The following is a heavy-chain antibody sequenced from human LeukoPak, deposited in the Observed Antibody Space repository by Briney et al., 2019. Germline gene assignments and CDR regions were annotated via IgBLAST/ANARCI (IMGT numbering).Heavy chain of an antibody. CDR1: GGSISNYY. CDR2: IYASGST. D-gene: IGHD3-22*01. CDR3: ARMSNYYDTSGYYQSLDY. V-gene: IGHV4-4*07. J-gene: IGHJ4*02. Sequence: SETLSLTRTVSGGSISNYYWSWIRQPAGKGLEWIGRIYASGSTNYNPSLQSRVTISVDRSKNQFSLKLSSVTAADTAVYYCARMSNYYDTSGYYQSLDYWGQGTLVTVSS.